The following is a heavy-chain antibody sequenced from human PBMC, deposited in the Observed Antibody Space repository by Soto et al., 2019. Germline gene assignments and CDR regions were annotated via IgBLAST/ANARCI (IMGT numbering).Heavy chain of an antibody. Sequence: ASVKVSCKASGYTFTSYAMNWVRQAPGQRLEWMGWINAGNGNTKYSQKFQGRVTITRDTSASTAYMELSSLSSVTAADTAVYYCARVGGINWFDPWGQGTLVTVPQ. J-gene: IGHJ5*02. CDR2: INAGNGNT. D-gene: IGHD1-20*01. V-gene: IGHV1-3*01. CDR3: ARVGGINWFDP. CDR1: GYTFTSYA.